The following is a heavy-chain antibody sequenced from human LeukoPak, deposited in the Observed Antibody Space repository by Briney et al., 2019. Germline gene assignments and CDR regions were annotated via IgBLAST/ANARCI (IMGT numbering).Heavy chain of an antibody. CDR3: ARDRWSSSWDSFDY. Sequence: GASVKVSCKASGYTFTGYYMHWVRQAPGQGLEWMGWINPNSGGTNYAQKFQGRVTMTRDTSISTAYMELSRLRSDDTAVYYCARDRWSSSWDSFDYWGQGTLVTVSS. D-gene: IGHD6-13*01. CDR1: GYTFTGYY. V-gene: IGHV1-2*02. J-gene: IGHJ4*02. CDR2: INPNSGGT.